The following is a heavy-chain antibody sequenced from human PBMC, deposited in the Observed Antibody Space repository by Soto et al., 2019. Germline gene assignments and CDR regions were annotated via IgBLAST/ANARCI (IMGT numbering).Heavy chain of an antibody. J-gene: IGHJ4*02. CDR3: ATNYGSGSTHFDN. D-gene: IGHD3-10*01. Sequence: QVQLVQSGAEVKTPGSSVKVSCTASGDTFNFYTLSWVRQAPGQGLEWMGRIIPMLGMSNYAQKFQGRVTMIADKSTRTVYMVLSGLRSEDTVLYYCATNYGSGSTHFDNWGQGTLITVSS. CDR2: IIPMLGMS. CDR1: GDTFNFYT. V-gene: IGHV1-69*02.